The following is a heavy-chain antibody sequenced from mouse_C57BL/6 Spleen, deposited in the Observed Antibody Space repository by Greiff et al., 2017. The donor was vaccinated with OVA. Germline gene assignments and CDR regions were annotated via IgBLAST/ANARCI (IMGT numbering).Heavy chain of an antibody. V-gene: IGHV5-9-1*02. J-gene: IGHJ3*01. CDR2: ISSGGDYI. Sequence: EVMLVESGEGLVKPGGSLKLSCAASGFTFSSYAMSWVRQTPEKRLEWVAYISSGGDYIYYADTVKGRFTISRDKARNTLYLQMNSLMSEDTAMYYCTLTGTTAYWGQGTLVTVSA. D-gene: IGHD4-1*01. CDR1: GFTFSSYA. CDR3: TLTGTTAY.